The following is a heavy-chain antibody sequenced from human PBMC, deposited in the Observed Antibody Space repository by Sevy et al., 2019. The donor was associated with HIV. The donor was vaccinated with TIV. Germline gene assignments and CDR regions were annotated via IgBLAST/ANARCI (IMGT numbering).Heavy chain of an antibody. CDR1: GFNFRNFW. J-gene: IGHJ5*02. D-gene: IGHD1-26*01. V-gene: IGHV3-7*03. Sequence: GGSLRLSCVASGFNFRNFWMSWVRQAPGKGLERVADIKQDGSEAYYVDSVKGRFTISRDNAKNSLYLQMNSLRDEDTAMYFCVRDKEVGASILDAWCQGTPVTVSS. CDR3: VRDKEVGASILDA. CDR2: IKQDGSEA.